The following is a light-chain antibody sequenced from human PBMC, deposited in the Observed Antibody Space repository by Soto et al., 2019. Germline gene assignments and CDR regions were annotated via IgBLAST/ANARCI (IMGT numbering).Light chain of an antibody. CDR3: QQRTDCLYT. CDR1: QSVSNY. Sequence: EIVLTQSPATLSLSPGERATLSCRASQSVSNYLAWYQQKPGQAPRLLIYGASNRATGIPARFSGSGSGTDFTLTITSLEPEDFAVYYCQQRTDCLYTFGQGTKLEIK. V-gene: IGKV3-11*01. CDR2: GAS. J-gene: IGKJ2*01.